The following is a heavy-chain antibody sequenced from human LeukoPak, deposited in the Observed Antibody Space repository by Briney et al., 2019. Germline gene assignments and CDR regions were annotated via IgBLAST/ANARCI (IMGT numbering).Heavy chain of an antibody. Sequence: PGGSLRLSCAASGFTFSSYAMHWVRQAPGKGLEWVAVISYDGSNKYYADSVKGRFTISRDNSKNTLYLQMNSLRAEDTAVYYCARAELWFGELGGYYYYGMDVWGKGTTVTVSS. V-gene: IGHV3-30*04. CDR2: ISYDGSNK. D-gene: IGHD3-10*01. CDR1: GFTFSSYA. J-gene: IGHJ6*04. CDR3: ARAELWFGELGGYYYYGMDV.